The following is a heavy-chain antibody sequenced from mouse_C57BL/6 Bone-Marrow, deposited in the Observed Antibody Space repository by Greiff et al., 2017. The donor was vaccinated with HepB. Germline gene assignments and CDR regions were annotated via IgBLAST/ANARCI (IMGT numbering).Heavy chain of an antibody. CDR1: GYTFTSYW. J-gene: IGHJ4*01. CDR2: IHPNSGST. V-gene: IGHV1-64*01. Sequence: QVQLQQPGAELVKPGASVKLSCKASGYTFTSYWMHWVKQRPGQGLEWIGIIHPNSGSTNYNEKFKSKATLTVDKSSSTAYMQLSSLTSEDSAVYYCARSGLRHYAMDYWGQGTSVTVSS. D-gene: IGHD1-2*01. CDR3: ARSGLRHYAMDY.